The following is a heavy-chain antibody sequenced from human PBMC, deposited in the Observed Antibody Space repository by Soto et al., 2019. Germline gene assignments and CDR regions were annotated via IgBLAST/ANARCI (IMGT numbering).Heavy chain of an antibody. J-gene: IGHJ4*02. CDR2: IYWDDDI. V-gene: IGHV2-5*02. CDR1: GFSLSTSGVG. D-gene: IGHD3-10*01. CDR3: ARLCFGDFKPFSYFDY. Sequence: QITLKESGPTLVKPTQTLTLTCTFSGFSLSTSGVGVGWIRQPPGKALEWLALIYWDDDIRYSPSLKSRLTITKDTSKNQVVLTMTNMDPVDTATYYCARLCFGDFKPFSYFDYWGQGTLVTVSS.